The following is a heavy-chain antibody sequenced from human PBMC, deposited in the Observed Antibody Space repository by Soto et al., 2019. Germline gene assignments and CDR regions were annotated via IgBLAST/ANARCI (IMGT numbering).Heavy chain of an antibody. D-gene: IGHD6-19*01. Sequence: GASVKVSCKASGGTFSSYAISWVRQAPGQGLEWMGGIIPIFGTANYAQKFQGRVTITADKSTSTAYMELSSLRSEDTAVYYCARDSSGWSRAEYFQHWGQGTLVTVS. J-gene: IGHJ1*01. CDR1: GGTFSSYA. V-gene: IGHV1-69*06. CDR2: IIPIFGTA. CDR3: ARDSSGWSRAEYFQH.